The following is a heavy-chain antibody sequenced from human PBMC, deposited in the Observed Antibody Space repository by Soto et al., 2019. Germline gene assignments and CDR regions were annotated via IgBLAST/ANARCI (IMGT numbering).Heavy chain of an antibody. D-gene: IGHD5-18*01. J-gene: IGHJ6*02. CDR2: IDPSDSYS. V-gene: IGHV5-10-1*01. CDR3: ERQATLREWTQLSSYGMDV. CDR1: GYSFTTYW. Sequence: LGESLKISCKGSGYSFTTYWINWVRQLPGRGLEWMGRIDPSDSYSNYSPSFRGHVTLSADKSITTAYLQWTSLKASDTATYFCERQATLREWTQLSSYGMDVWGQGTTVTVSS.